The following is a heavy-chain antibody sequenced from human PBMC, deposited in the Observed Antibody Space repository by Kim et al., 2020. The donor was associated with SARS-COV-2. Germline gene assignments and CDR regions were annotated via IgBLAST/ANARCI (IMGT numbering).Heavy chain of an antibody. Sequence: GGSLRLSCAASGFTFDDYGMSWVRQAPGKGLEWVSGINWNGGSTGYADSVKGRFTISRDNAKNSLYLQMNSLRAEDTALYYCARGQGGIVGAIGPFDIWGQGTMVTVSS. V-gene: IGHV3-20*04. CDR3: ARGQGGIVGAIGPFDI. D-gene: IGHD1-26*01. CDR2: INWNGGST. CDR1: GFTFDDYG. J-gene: IGHJ3*02.